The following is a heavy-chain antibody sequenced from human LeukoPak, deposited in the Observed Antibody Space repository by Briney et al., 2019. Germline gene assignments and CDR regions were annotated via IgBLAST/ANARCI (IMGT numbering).Heavy chain of an antibody. CDR1: GFTFSRYA. V-gene: IGHV3-23*01. CDR3: AKDIAQGYTFGSIEQDY. D-gene: IGHD5-18*01. J-gene: IGHJ4*02. CDR2: ISESGTGT. Sequence: GGSLRLSCAASGFTFSRYAMSWVRQAPGKGLEWVSAISESGTGTYYADSVKGRFTISRDNSKNTLSPQMNSLRAEDTAVYYCAKDIAQGYTFGSIEQDYWGQGTLVTVSS.